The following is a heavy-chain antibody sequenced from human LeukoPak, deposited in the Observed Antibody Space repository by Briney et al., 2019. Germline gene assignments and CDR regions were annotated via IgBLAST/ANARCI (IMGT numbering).Heavy chain of an antibody. D-gene: IGHD4/OR15-4a*01. CDR1: GFTFSSYS. CDR2: ISSSSSYI. Sequence: GGSLRLSCAASGFTFSSYSMNWVRQAPGKGLEWVSSISSSSSYIYYADSVKGRFTISRDNAKNSLYLQMNSLRAEDTAVYYCARDRLTKNYFDYWGQGTLVTDSS. CDR3: ARDRLTKNYFDY. J-gene: IGHJ4*02. V-gene: IGHV3-21*01.